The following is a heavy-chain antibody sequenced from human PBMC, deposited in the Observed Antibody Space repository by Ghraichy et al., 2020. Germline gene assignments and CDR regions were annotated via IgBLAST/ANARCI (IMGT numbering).Heavy chain of an antibody. CDR2: IYYSGST. V-gene: IGHV4-39*01. D-gene: IGHD6-6*01. J-gene: IGHJ5*02. Sequence: SETLSLTCTVSGGSISSSSYYWGWIRQPPGKGLEWIGSIYYSGSTYYNPSLKSRVTISVDTSKNQFSLKLSSVTAADTAVYYCARHHLKYSSSSGWFDPWGQGTLVTVSS. CDR3: ARHHLKYSSSSGWFDP. CDR1: GGSISSSSYY.